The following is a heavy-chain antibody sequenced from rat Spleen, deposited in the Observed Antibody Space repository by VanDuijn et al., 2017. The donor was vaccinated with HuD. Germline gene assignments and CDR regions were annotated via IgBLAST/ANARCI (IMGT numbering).Heavy chain of an antibody. D-gene: IGHD4-2*01. J-gene: IGHJ1*01. Sequence: EVQLVESDGGLVQPGRSLKLSCAASGFTFSDYNMAWVRQAPKKGLEWVSFISYDGSSTYYRDSVKGRFTISRDNAKSTLYLQMDSLRSEGTATYYWARETDWYFDFWGPGTMVTVSS. V-gene: IGHV5-7*01. CDR2: ISYDGSST. CDR3: ARETDWYFDF. CDR1: GFTFSDYN.